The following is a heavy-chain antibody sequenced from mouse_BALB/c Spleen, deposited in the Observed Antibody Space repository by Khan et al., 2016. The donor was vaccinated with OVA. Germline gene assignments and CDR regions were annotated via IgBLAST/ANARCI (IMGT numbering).Heavy chain of an antibody. CDR1: GYTFTNYG. Sequence: QIQLVQSGPELKKPGETVKISCKASGYTFTNYGMNWVKQAPGKGLKWMGWINTYTGEQKNTDDFKGGFAFLLETSASTAYLQINNLKNEYMATYFCARGASYWYFDVWGAGTTVTVSS. J-gene: IGHJ1*01. CDR3: ARGASYWYFDV. V-gene: IGHV9-1*02. D-gene: IGHD6-1*01. CDR2: INTYTGEQ.